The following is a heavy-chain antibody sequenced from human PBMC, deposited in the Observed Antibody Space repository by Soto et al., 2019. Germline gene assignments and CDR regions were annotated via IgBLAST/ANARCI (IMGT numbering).Heavy chain of an antibody. CDR2: IFRRGST. CDR3: ARDLYYDSSGLQFDL. J-gene: IGHJ5*02. CDR1: GASINTYY. V-gene: IGHV4-59*12. Sequence: SETLSLTCNVSGASINTYYWSWILQPPQKGLEWIGYIFRRGSTTYNPSLKSRVTISIDTSKKYFSLRLNSVTAADPAVYYCARDLYYDSSGLQFDLWGQGTLVTVSA. D-gene: IGHD3-22*01.